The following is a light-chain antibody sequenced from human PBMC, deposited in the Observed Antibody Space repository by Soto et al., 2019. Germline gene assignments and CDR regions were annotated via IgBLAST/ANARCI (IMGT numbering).Light chain of an antibody. CDR1: QAITNY. CDR3: QQSYAVPIT. V-gene: IGKV1-39*01. J-gene: IGKJ5*01. CDR2: SAS. Sequence: DFQMTQSPSSLSASVGDRVTITCRARQAITNYLNWYQQKPGKAPNLLVHSASTLQSGVPSRFSGSGSGTDFTLTISSLQPEDFATYYCQQSYAVPITFGQGTRLEIK.